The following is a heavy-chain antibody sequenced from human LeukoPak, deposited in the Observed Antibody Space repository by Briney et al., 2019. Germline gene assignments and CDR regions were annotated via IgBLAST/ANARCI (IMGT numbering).Heavy chain of an antibody. D-gene: IGHD3-16*01. CDR1: GFAFSTYA. V-gene: IGHV3-23*01. CDR2: ISGSGGST. J-gene: IGHJ4*02. Sequence: GGSLRLSRAASGFAFSTYAISWVRQVPGKGLEWVSAISGSGGSTYYADSVKGRFTISRDNSKNTLYLLMNSLRAEDTAVYYCARDREEGGKTASLGGQGTLVTVSS. CDR3: ARDREEGGKTASL.